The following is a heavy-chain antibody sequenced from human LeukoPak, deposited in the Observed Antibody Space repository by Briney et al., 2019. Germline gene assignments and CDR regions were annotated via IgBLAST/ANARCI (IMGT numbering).Heavy chain of an antibody. CDR1: GFTFNTYA. CDR2: ISGSGDNT. V-gene: IGHV3-23*01. CDR3: AKGTYYDFWSGYYS. D-gene: IGHD3-3*01. Sequence: GGSLRLSCAASGFTFNTYAMSWVRQGPGKGLEWVSSISGSGDNTLYEDSVKGRFTISRDNSKNTLYLQMNSLRAEDTAVYYCAKGTYYDFWSGYYSWGQGTLVTVSS. J-gene: IGHJ4*02.